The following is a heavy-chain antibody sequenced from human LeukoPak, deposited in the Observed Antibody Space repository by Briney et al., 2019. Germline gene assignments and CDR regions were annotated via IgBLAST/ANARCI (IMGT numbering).Heavy chain of an antibody. CDR1: GFTFSSYA. V-gene: IGHV3-23*01. CDR2: ISGSGGST. CDR3: AKGVAAAAPYYYYYGMDV. D-gene: IGHD6-13*01. Sequence: GGSLRLSCAASGFTFSSYAMSWVRQPPGKGLEWVSAISGSGGSTYYADSVKGRFTISRDNSKNTLYLQMNSLRAEDTAVYYCAKGVAAAAPYYYYYGMDVWGQGTTVTVSS. J-gene: IGHJ6*02.